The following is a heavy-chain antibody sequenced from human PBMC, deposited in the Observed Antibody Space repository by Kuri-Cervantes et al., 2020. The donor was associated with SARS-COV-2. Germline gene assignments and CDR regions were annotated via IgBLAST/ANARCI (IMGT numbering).Heavy chain of an antibody. D-gene: IGHD6-6*01. V-gene: IGHV5-10-1*04. CDR2: IDPSDSYT. J-gene: IGHJ6*02. Sequence: KVSCKGSGYSFTSYWISWVRQMPGKGLEWMGRIDPSDSYTNYSPSFQGQVTISADKSISTAYLQWSSLKASDTAMYYCARHFEYEVGMDVWGQGTTVTVSS. CDR1: GYSFTSYW. CDR3: ARHFEYEVGMDV.